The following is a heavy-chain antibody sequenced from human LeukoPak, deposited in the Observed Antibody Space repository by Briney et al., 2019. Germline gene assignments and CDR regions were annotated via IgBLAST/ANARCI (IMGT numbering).Heavy chain of an antibody. CDR2: IYHSGSA. V-gene: IGHV4-30-2*01. J-gene: IGHJ4*02. Sequence: SQTLSLTCTVSGGSISSAYYFWNWIRQPPGKALEWIGYIYHSGSADYNPSLKSRVIMSVDKSMNQFSLKLSSVTAADTAVYYCASGLFAGIDLWGQGTLVTVSS. CDR1: GGSISSAYYF. CDR3: ASGLFAGIDL.